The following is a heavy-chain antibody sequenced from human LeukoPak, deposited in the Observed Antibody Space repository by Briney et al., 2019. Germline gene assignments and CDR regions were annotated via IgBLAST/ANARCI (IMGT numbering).Heavy chain of an antibody. V-gene: IGHV4-59*11. CDR1: GGSISSHY. J-gene: IGHJ6*03. CDR2: IYYSGST. Sequence: SETLSLTCTVSGGSISSHYWSWIRQPPGKGLEWIGYIYYSGSTNYNPSLKSRVTISVDTSKNQFSLKLSSVTAANTAVYYCASRGYSGSYYSPYDYYMDVWGKGTTVTVSS. CDR3: ASRGYSGSYYSPYDYYMDV. D-gene: IGHD1-26*01.